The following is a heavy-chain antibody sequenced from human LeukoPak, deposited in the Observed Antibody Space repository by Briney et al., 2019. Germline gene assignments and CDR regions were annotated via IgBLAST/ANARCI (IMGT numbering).Heavy chain of an antibody. CDR2: INHSGST. CDR1: GGSFSGYY. V-gene: IGHV4-34*01. J-gene: IGHJ4*02. Sequence: PSETLSLTCAVYGGSFSGYYWSWIRQPPGKGLEWIGEINHSGSTNYNPSLKSRVTISVDTSKNQFSLKLRSVTAADTAVFYWAHQGTHGFGELLYEDWGRGTLVTVSS. CDR3: AHQGTHGFGELLYED. D-gene: IGHD3-10*01.